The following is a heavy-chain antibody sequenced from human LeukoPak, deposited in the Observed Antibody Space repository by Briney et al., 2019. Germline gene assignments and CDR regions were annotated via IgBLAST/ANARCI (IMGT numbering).Heavy chain of an antibody. Sequence: SETLSLTCSVSGGSIRSYYWSWLRQPAGKGLEWIGRIYTSGSTNYNPSLKSRVTMSIDRSKNEFSLKLSSVTAADTAVYYCARDQGSSGYYYAFDIWGQGTMVTVSS. D-gene: IGHD3-22*01. CDR3: ARDQGSSGYYYAFDI. V-gene: IGHV4-4*07. CDR2: IYTSGST. J-gene: IGHJ3*02. CDR1: GGSIRSYY.